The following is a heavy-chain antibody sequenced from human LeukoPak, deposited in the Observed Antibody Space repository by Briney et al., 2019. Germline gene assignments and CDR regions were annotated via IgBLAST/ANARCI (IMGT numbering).Heavy chain of an antibody. CDR3: ARGSCSGGSCYFAYYYYYMDV. D-gene: IGHD2-15*01. Sequence: GGSLRLSCAASGFTFSSYSMNWVRQAPGKGLEWVSSISSSSSYIYYADSVKGRFTISRDNAKNSLYLQMNSLRAEDTAVYYCARGSCSGGSCYFAYYYYYMDVWGKGTTVTISS. V-gene: IGHV3-21*01. J-gene: IGHJ6*03. CDR2: ISSSSSYI. CDR1: GFTFSSYS.